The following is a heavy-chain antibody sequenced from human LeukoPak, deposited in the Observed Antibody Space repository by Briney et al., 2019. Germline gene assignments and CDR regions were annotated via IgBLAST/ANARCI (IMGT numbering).Heavy chain of an antibody. CDR2: IFHSGST. Sequence: PSETLSLTCTVSSGSIFNNNWWSWVRQPPGKGLEWIGQIFHSGSTSYSPSLKSRVTISMDKSKNQISLRLTSVTAADTAVYYCARGYCSGGSCYYGEAFDIWGQGTMVTVS. CDR1: SGSIFNNNW. J-gene: IGHJ3*02. V-gene: IGHV4-4*02. D-gene: IGHD2-15*01. CDR3: ARGYCSGGSCYYGEAFDI.